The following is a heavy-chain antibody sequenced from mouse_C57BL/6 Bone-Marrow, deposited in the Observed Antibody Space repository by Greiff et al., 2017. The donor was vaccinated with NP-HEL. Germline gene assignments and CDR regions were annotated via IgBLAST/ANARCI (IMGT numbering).Heavy chain of an antibody. V-gene: IGHV1-82*01. Sequence: VQLQQSGPELVKPGASVKISCKASGYAFSSSWMNWVKQRPGKGLEWIGRIYPGDGDTNYNGKFKGKATLTADKSSSTAYMQLSSLTSEDSAVYFCARWGITTVVGDYWGQGTTLTVSS. CDR3: ARWGITTVVGDY. D-gene: IGHD1-1*01. CDR1: GYAFSSSW. CDR2: IYPGDGDT. J-gene: IGHJ2*01.